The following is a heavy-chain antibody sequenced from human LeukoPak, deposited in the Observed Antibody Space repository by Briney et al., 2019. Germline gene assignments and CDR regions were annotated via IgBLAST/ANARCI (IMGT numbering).Heavy chain of an antibody. V-gene: IGHV3-74*01. CDR3: ARDGIVGAYNSGNDY. D-gene: IGHD1-26*01. CDR2: MNSDGSTT. CDR1: GFTFSNYW. J-gene: IGHJ4*02. Sequence: GGSLRLFCAASGFTFSNYWMHWVRRAPGKGRVWVSRMNSDGSTTASADSVKGRFTISRDSAKNTLYLQMNGLRAEDTAVYYCARDGIVGAYNSGNDYWGQGTLVTVSS.